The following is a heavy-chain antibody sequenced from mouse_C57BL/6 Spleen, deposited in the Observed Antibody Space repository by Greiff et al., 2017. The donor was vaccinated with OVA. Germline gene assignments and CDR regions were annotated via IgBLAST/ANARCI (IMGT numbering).Heavy chain of an antibody. D-gene: IGHD3-2*02. CDR1: GYTFTSYW. V-gene: IGHV1-55*01. Sequence: QVQLQQPGAELVKPGASVKMSCKASGYTFTSYWITWVKQRPGQGLEWIGDIYPGSGSTNYNEKFKSKATLTVDTSSSTAYMQLSSLTSEDSAVYYCARIGDSSGLFAYWGQGTLVTVSA. J-gene: IGHJ3*01. CDR2: IYPGSGST. CDR3: ARIGDSSGLFAY.